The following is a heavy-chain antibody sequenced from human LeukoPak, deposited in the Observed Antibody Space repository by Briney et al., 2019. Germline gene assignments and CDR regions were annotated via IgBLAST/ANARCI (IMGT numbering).Heavy chain of an antibody. V-gene: IGHV3-21*04. D-gene: IGHD6-19*01. CDR3: ARDKGSGWYVYYGMDV. CDR1: GFTLRSYT. Sequence: GGSLRLSCAASGFTLRSYTMNWVSQAPGKGLEWVSSIGISSNKIYYANSVKGRFIISRDNAKNSVYLQMNSLRAEDTAVYYCARDKGSGWYVYYGMDVWGQGTTVTVSS. CDR2: IGISSNKI. J-gene: IGHJ6*02.